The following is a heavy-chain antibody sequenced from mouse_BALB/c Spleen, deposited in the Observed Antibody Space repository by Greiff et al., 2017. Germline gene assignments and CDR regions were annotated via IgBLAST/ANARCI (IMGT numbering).Heavy chain of an antibody. CDR3: ARAYDYDYFDY. J-gene: IGHJ2*01. CDR2: IWGDGST. V-gene: IGHV2-6-7*01. CDR1: GFSLTGYG. Sequence: QVQLKESGPGLVAPSQSLSITCTVSGFSLTGYGVNWVRQPPGKGLEWLGMIWGDGSTDYNSALKSRLSISKDNSKSQVFLKMNSLQTDDTARYYCARAYDYDYFDYWGQGTTLTVSS. D-gene: IGHD2-4*01.